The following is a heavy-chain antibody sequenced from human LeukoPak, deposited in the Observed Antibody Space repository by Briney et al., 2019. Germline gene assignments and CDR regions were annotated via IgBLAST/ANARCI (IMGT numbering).Heavy chain of an antibody. CDR1: GGSISSSSYY. Sequence: PSETLSLTCTVSGGSISSSSYYWGWIRQPPGKGLEWIGSIYYSGSTYYNPSLKSRVTISVDTSKNQFSLKLSSVTAADTAVYYCARDSFIPAAGTRLSAFDIWGQGTMVTVSS. CDR2: IYYSGST. D-gene: IGHD6-13*01. V-gene: IGHV4-39*07. J-gene: IGHJ3*02. CDR3: ARDSFIPAAGTRLSAFDI.